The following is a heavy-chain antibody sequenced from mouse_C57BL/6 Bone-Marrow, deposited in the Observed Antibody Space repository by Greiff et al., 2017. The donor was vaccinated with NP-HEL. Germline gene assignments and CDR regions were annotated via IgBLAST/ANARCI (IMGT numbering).Heavy chain of an antibody. Sequence: VQLQQSGPELVKPGASVKISCKASGYTFTDYYMNWVKQSHGKSLEWIGDINPNNGGTSYNQKFKGKATLTVDKSSSTAYMELRSLTSEDSAVYYCARRGYYNLLAYWGQGTLVTVSA. J-gene: IGHJ3*01. V-gene: IGHV1-26*01. D-gene: IGHD2-3*01. CDR2: INPNNGGT. CDR1: GYTFTDYY. CDR3: ARRGYYNLLAY.